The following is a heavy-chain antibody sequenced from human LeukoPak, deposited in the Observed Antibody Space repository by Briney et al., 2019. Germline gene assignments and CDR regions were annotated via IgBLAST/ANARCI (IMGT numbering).Heavy chain of an antibody. D-gene: IGHD5-18*01. Sequence: SETLSLTCTVSGGSISSYYWSWIRQPPGKGLEWIGYIYYSGSTNYNPSLKSRVTISVDTSKNQFSLKLSSVTAADTAVYYCARQGGPGYSYGYGYWGQGTLVTVSS. CDR2: IYYSGST. CDR1: GGSISSYY. J-gene: IGHJ4*02. V-gene: IGHV4-59*08. CDR3: ARQGGPGYSYGYGY.